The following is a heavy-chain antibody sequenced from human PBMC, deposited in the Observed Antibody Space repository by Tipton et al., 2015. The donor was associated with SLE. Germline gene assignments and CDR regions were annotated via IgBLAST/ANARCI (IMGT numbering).Heavy chain of an antibody. CDR2: IYYSGST. Sequence: LRLSCTVSGGSISSYYWSWIRQPPGKGLEWIGYIYYSGSTNYNPSLKSRVTISVDTSKNQFSLKPSSVTAADTAVYYCARGGYFNWFDPWGQGTLVTVSS. J-gene: IGHJ5*02. V-gene: IGHV4-59*01. CDR1: GGSISSYY. CDR3: ARGGYFNWFDP. D-gene: IGHD3-22*01.